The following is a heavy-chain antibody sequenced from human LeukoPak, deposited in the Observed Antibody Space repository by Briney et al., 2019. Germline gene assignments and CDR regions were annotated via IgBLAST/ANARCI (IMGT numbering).Heavy chain of an antibody. CDR2: INEDGSEK. CDR1: GFTTRGYW. Sequence: GGSLRLSCVVSGFTTRGYWMSWVRQAPGKGLEWVANINEDGSEKAYVDSVTGRFTISRDNSENTLYLQMNGLRAEDTAIYFCATGAYCDHWGQGTLVTVSS. J-gene: IGHJ4*02. V-gene: IGHV3-7*03. CDR3: ATGAYCDH.